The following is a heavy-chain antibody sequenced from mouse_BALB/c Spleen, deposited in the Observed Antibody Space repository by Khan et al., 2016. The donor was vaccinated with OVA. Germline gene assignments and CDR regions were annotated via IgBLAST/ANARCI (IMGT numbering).Heavy chain of an antibody. CDR1: GYTFTDYV. CDR3: TRFHGGY. CDR2: INTYTGKP. V-gene: IGHV9-3-1*01. J-gene: IGHJ2*01. Sequence: QIQLVQSGPELKKPGETVKISCKASGYTFTDYVMNWVKQSPGKGLKWMGWINTYTGKPTYADDFKGRFAFSLETSASTVYLQINSLKNEDTATYFCTRFHGGYWGQGTTLTVSS.